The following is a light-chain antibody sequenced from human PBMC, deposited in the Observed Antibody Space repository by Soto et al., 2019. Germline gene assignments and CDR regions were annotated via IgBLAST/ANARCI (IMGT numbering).Light chain of an antibody. V-gene: IGLV2-14*01. CDR1: SSDVGGYNY. J-gene: IGLJ1*01. CDR2: DVS. Sequence: QSALTQPASVSGSPGQSITISCTGTSSDVGGYNYVSWYQQHPGKAPKLMIYDVSNRPSGVSNRFSGSNPGNTASLTISGLQAEDEADYYCSSYTSSSTLGVFGTGTKLTVL. CDR3: SSYTSSSTLGV.